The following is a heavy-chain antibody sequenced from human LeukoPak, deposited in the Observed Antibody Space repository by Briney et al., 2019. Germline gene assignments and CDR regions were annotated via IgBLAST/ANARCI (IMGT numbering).Heavy chain of an antibody. V-gene: IGHV4-38-2*01. CDR1: DYSISSGYY. D-gene: IGHD3-3*01. J-gene: IGHJ4*02. Sequence: PSETLSLTCAVSDYSISSGYYWGLIRQPPGKGLEGIGSIYHSGSTYYNPSLKSRVTISVDTSKNQFSLKLSSVTAADTAVYYCARRRFWSGSSYFDYWGQGTLVTVSS. CDR2: IYHSGST. CDR3: ARRRFWSGSSYFDY.